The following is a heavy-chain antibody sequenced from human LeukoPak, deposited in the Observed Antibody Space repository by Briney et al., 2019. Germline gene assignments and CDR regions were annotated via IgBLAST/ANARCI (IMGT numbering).Heavy chain of an antibody. D-gene: IGHD3-22*01. CDR2: ISSSSSYI. Sequence: GGSLRLSCAASGFTFDDYAMHWVRQAPGKGLEWVSSISSSSSYIYYADSVKGRFTISRDNAKNSLYLQMNSLRAEDTAVYYCARDRYYYDSSGAFDYWGQGTLVTVSS. V-gene: IGHV3-21*01. CDR3: ARDRYYYDSSGAFDY. J-gene: IGHJ4*02. CDR1: GFTFDDYA.